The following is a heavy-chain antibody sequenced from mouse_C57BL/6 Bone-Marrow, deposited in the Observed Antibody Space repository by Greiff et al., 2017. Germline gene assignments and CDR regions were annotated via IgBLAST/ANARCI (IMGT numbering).Heavy chain of an antibody. D-gene: IGHD1-1*01. V-gene: IGHV1-47*01. J-gene: IGHJ2*01. CDR1: GYTFTTYP. Sequence: QVQLQQSGAELVKPGASVKMSCKASGYTFTTYPIEWMKQNHGKSLEWIGNFHPYNDDTKYNEKFKGKATLNVEKSSSTVYLELSRLTSDDSAVYYCARVKYYGSSWDYFDYWGQGTTLTGSS. CDR2: FHPYNDDT. CDR3: ARVKYYGSSWDYFDY.